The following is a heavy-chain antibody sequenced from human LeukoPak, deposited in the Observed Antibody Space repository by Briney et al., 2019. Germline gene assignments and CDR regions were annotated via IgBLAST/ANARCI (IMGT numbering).Heavy chain of an antibody. J-gene: IGHJ3*02. CDR1: GYAFTNYG. CDR2: ISAYNGDT. CDR3: ARGYFVDYGGYGAFDI. V-gene: IGHV1-18*01. D-gene: IGHD4-17*01. Sequence: GASVKVSCKASGYAFTNYGVTWVRQAHGQGLEWMGWISAYNGDTDYAQKFQGRVRVTMTTDTSTSTAYMEVRSLRSDDTAVYYCARGYFVDYGGYGAFDIWGQGTMVTVSS.